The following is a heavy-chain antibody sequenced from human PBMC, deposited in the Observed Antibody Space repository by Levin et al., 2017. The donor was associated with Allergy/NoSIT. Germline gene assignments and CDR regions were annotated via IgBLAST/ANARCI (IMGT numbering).Heavy chain of an antibody. Sequence: GESLKISCAASGFTFDDYTMHWVRQAPGKGLEWVSLISWDGGSTYYADSVKGRFTISRDNSKNSLYLQMNSLRTEDTALYYCAKGYIVVVTAIGTFDIWGQGTMVTVSS. J-gene: IGHJ3*02. CDR1: GFTFDDYT. CDR2: ISWDGGST. V-gene: IGHV3-43*01. D-gene: IGHD2-21*02. CDR3: AKGYIVVVTAIGTFDI.